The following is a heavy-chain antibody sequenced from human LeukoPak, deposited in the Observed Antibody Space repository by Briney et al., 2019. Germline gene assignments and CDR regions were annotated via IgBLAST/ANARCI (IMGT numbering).Heavy chain of an antibody. CDR3: ARDNDEEYQWFDP. J-gene: IGHJ5*02. Sequence: SETLSLTCTVSGASFNSDGQYWNWIRQSPGKGLEWIGSIHPSGMLYNNPSLESRVTMSRDTSKNQFSLNLNSVTAADTALYYCARDNDEEYQWFDPWGQGTLVTVSS. D-gene: IGHD2/OR15-2a*01. CDR2: IHPSGML. V-gene: IGHV4-31*03. CDR1: GASFNSDGQY.